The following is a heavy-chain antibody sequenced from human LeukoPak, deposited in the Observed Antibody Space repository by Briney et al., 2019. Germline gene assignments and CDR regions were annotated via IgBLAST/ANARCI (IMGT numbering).Heavy chain of an antibody. CDR1: VGSFSGYY. Sequence: SETLSLTCAVYVGSFSGYYWSWIRQPPGKGLEWIGEINHSGSTNYNPSLKSRVTISVDTSKNQFSLKLSSVTAADTAVYYCARGDCRSTSCPFDPWGQGTLVTVSS. CDR2: INHSGST. V-gene: IGHV4-34*01. J-gene: IGHJ5*02. CDR3: ARGDCRSTSCPFDP. D-gene: IGHD2-2*01.